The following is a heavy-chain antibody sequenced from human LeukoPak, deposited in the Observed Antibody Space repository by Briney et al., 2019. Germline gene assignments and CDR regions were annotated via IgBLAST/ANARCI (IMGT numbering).Heavy chain of an antibody. V-gene: IGHV3-23*01. CDR2: ISGSGGST. CDR3: AKDFRSGRQQPEYFQH. Sequence: GGSLRLSCAASGFTFSSYAMSWVRQAPGKGLEWVSAISGSGGSTYYADSVKGRFTISRDNSKNTLYLQMNSLRAEDTAVYYCAKDFRSGRQQPEYFQHWGQGTLVTVSS. D-gene: IGHD6-13*01. CDR1: GFTFSSYA. J-gene: IGHJ1*01.